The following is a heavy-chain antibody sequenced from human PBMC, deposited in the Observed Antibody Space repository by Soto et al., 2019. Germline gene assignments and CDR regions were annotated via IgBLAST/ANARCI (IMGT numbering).Heavy chain of an antibody. CDR1: GYTFTSYY. D-gene: IGHD1-26*01. CDR3: ARVRRKYSGSPLYYYYGMDV. V-gene: IGHV1-46*01. CDR2: INPSGGST. Sequence: GASVKVSCKASGYTFTSYYMHWVRQAPGQGLEWMGIINPSGGSTSYAQKFQGRVTMTRDTSTSTVYMELSSLRSEDTAVYYCARVRRKYSGSPLYYYYGMDVWGQGTTVTVSS. J-gene: IGHJ6*02.